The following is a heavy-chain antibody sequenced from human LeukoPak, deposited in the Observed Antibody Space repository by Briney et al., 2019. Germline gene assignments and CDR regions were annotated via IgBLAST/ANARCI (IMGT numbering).Heavy chain of an antibody. J-gene: IGHJ4*02. D-gene: IGHD3-10*01. CDR1: GYTFTSYG. V-gene: IGHV1-18*04. CDR2: ISAYKGNT. Sequence: ASVKVSCKASGYTFTSYGISWVRQAPGQGLEWMGWISAYKGNTNYAQKLQGRDTMTTDTSTSTAYMELRSLRSDDTAVYYCAREGFYGSGSYQRYYFDYWGQGTLVTVSS. CDR3: AREGFYGSGSYQRYYFDY.